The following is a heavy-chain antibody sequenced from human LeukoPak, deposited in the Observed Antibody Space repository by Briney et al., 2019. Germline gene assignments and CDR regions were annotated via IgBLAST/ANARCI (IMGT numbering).Heavy chain of an antibody. CDR3: ARVRVRSLSFSTGFDY. V-gene: IGHV3-30-3*01. Sequence: PGGSLRLSCAASGFTFSSYAMHWVRQAPGKGLEWVAVISYDGSNKYYADSVKGRFTISRDNSKNTLYPQMNSLRAEDTAVYYCARVRVRSLSFSTGFDYWGQGTLVTVSS. CDR1: GFTFSSYA. J-gene: IGHJ4*02. D-gene: IGHD4-17*01. CDR2: ISYDGSNK.